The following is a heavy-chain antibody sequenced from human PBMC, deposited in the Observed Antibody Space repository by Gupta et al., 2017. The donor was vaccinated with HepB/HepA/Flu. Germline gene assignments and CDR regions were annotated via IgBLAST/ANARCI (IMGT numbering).Heavy chain of an antibody. CDR3: TTGGSPPLTIFEDMDV. D-gene: IGHD3-3*01. CDR1: GCTINSGR. CDR2: IKSKTDGGTT. Sequence: GSLRLSRAASGCTINSGRMRWVRQAPGKGLEWVGRIKSKTDGGTTDYAAPVKGRFTISRDDSKNTLYLQMNSLKTEDTAVYYCTTGGSPPLTIFEDMDVWGKGTTVTVSS. V-gene: IGHV3-15*01. J-gene: IGHJ6*03.